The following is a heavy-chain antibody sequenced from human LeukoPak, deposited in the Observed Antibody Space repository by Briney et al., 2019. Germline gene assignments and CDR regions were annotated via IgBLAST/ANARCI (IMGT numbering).Heavy chain of an antibody. J-gene: IGHJ5*01. V-gene: IGHV1-2*02. D-gene: IGHD1-26*01. Sequence: ASMKVSCKASGYAFAAYYVHWVRQAPGLGLEWMGWINPNSGGTNYAQKFQGRVTMTRDASISTAFMELSSLRSDDTAVYYCARDRSGSYYGGSDSWGQGTLVIVSS. CDR3: ARDRSGSYYGGSDS. CDR1: GYAFAAYY. CDR2: INPNSGGT.